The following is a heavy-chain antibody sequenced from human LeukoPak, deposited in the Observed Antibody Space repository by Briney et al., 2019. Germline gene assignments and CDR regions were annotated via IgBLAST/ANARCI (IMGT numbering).Heavy chain of an antibody. CDR1: GGSISSYY. V-gene: IGHV4-59*08. J-gene: IGHJ4*02. CDR2: IYYGGST. Sequence: SETLSLTCTVSGGSISSYYWSWIRQRPGKGLEGIGYIYYGGSTNYNPSLKSRVTGFVDTSKNQVSLRLSSVTAADTAVYYCARHGTISSESYFDYWGQGALVTVSS. CDR3: ARHGTISSESYFDY. D-gene: IGHD1-14*01.